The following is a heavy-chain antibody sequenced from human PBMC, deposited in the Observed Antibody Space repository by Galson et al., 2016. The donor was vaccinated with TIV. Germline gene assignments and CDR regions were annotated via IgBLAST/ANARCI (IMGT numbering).Heavy chain of an antibody. CDR2: INAGNAIT. J-gene: IGHJ4*02. V-gene: IGHV1-3*01. CDR1: GYTFTHYP. CDR3: ARPPYCGGDCYKYDY. D-gene: IGHD2-21*01. Sequence: SVKVSCKASGYTFTHYPIHWVRQSPGQRLEWMGWINAGNAITKYSQKFQGRVTITRDTSASTAYTQLSSLRSEDTAVYYCARPPYCGGDCYKYDYWGQGTLVTVSS.